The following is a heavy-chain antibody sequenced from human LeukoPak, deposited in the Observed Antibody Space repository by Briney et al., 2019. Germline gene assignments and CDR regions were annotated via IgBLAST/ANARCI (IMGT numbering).Heavy chain of an antibody. CDR1: GYTFTSYS. V-gene: IGHV1-18*01. D-gene: IGHD1-26*01. J-gene: IGHJ4*02. CDR3: ARGLGGSGSYFLTFDY. Sequence: AAVKVSCKASGYTFTSYSINWVRQAPGQGLEWMGWISAYNGNTKYAQKLQGRVTMTTDTSTSTAYMELRSLRSDDTAVYYCARGLGGSGSYFLTFDYWGQGTLVTVSS. CDR2: ISAYNGNT.